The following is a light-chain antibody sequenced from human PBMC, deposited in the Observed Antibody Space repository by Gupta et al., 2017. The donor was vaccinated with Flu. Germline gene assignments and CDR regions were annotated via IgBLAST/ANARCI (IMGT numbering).Light chain of an antibody. CDR3: CSYGINDV. V-gene: IGLV2-8*01. CDR2: EVN. CDR1: SRDIGGNNY. J-gene: IGLJ1*01. Sequence: GQSVARSCTGTSRDIGGNNYVYWYQQHPGKDHKLMIYEVNKRPSGVPDRFSGAKAGNTASLTVSGLQAEDEDDYYCCSYGINDVFGTGTKVTVL.